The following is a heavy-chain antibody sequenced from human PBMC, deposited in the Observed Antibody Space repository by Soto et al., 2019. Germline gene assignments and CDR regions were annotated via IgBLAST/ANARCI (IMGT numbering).Heavy chain of an antibody. CDR3: ARSRYYFDY. J-gene: IGHJ4*02. V-gene: IGHV1-18*01. CDR2: IKVDNGDT. CDR1: GYTLKNYG. Sequence: QVHLVQSGGEVKKPGASVKVSCKASGYTLKNYGIGWVRQAPGLGPEWVGWIKVDNGDTKYAEKLQGRVTLTTDTSTSTAYMELRNLRSDDTAFYYCARSRYYFDYWGPGTLVTVSS.